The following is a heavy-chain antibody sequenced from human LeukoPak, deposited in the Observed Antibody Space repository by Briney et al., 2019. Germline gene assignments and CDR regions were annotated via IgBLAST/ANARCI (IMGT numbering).Heavy chain of an antibody. V-gene: IGHV4-59*01. CDR1: GGFISIYY. J-gene: IGHJ4*02. D-gene: IGHD1-7*01. Sequence: SETLSLTCTVSGGFISIYYWSWVRQPPGKGLEWIGYIYNSGSTTYNPSLKSRATISVDTSKNQFSLKLTSMTAADTAFYYCVRDRELHYWGQGILVTVSS. CDR3: VRDRELHY. CDR2: IYNSGST.